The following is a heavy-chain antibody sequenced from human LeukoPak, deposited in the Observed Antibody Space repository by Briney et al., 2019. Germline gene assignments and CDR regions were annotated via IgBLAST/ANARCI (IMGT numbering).Heavy chain of an antibody. CDR1: GTSITSYY. CDR3: AKWASDNRAFDL. V-gene: IGHV4-59*08. CDR2: GHYSGNT. D-gene: IGHD2-8*01. Sequence: SEALSLTCTVSGTSITSYYWNWIRQAPGQGPERIGYGHYSGNTKYNTPLKSRVTISVDTSKNQFSLRLSSVTAADTAVYFCAKWASDNRAFDLWGQGTLVTVYS. J-gene: IGHJ4*02.